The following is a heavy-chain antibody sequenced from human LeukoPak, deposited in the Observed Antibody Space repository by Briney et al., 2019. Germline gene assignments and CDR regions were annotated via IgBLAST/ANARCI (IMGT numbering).Heavy chain of an antibody. Sequence: SETLSLTCTVSGGSISSSSYYWGWIRQPPGKGLEWIGNIYYSGSTYYNPSLKSRVTISVDTSKNQFSLKLSSVTAADTAVYYCARHIRYSSSWTLDYWGQGTLVTVSS. J-gene: IGHJ4*02. CDR3: ARHIRYSSSWTLDY. CDR2: IYYSGST. D-gene: IGHD6-13*01. V-gene: IGHV4-39*01. CDR1: GGSISSSSYY.